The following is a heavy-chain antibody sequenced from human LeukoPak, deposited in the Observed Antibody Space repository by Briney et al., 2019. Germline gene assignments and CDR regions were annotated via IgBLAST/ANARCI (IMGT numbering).Heavy chain of an antibody. J-gene: IGHJ4*02. D-gene: IGHD5-18*01. CDR3: TSDTVDTAVGIDY. V-gene: IGHV3-74*01. CDR2: MNSDGSST. CDR1: GFTFSRHW. Sequence: PGGSLRLSCAGSGFTFSRHWMHWVRQVPGKGLVWVSRMNSDGSSTSYADSVKGRFIIFRDNAKNTLYLQMNSLRAEDTAVYYCTSDTVDTAVGIDYWGQGTLVTVSS.